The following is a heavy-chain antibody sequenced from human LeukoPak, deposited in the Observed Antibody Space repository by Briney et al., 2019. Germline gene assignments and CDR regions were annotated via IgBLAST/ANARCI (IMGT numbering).Heavy chain of an antibody. J-gene: IGHJ4*02. D-gene: IGHD3-22*01. CDR3: ARDLLAYDSSGYYPYYFDY. CDR2: ISAYNGNT. V-gene: IGHV1-18*01. CDR1: GYTFTSYG. Sequence: ASVKVSRKASGYTFTSYGISWVRQAPGQGLEWMGWISAYNGNTNYAQKLQGRVTMTTDTSTSTAYMELRSLRSDDTAVYYCARDLLAYDSSGYYPYYFDYWGQGTLVTVSS.